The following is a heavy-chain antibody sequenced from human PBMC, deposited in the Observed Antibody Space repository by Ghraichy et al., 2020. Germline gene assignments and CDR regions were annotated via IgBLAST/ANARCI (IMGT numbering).Heavy chain of an antibody. CDR3: AREGYCSGGSCDGFDY. CDR1: GYTFTSYD. V-gene: IGHV1-8*01. D-gene: IGHD2-15*01. Sequence: ASVKVSCKASGYTFTSYDINWVRQATGQGLEWMGWMNPNSGNTGYAQKFQGRVTMTRNTSISTAYMELSSLRSEDTAVYYCAREGYCSGGSCDGFDYWGQGTLVTVSS. CDR2: MNPNSGNT. J-gene: IGHJ4*02.